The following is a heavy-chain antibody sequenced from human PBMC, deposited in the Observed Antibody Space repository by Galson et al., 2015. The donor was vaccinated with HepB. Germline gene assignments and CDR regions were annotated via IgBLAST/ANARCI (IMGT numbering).Heavy chain of an antibody. CDR1: GGTFSSYT. CDR2: IIPILGIA. V-gene: IGHV1-69*04. Sequence: SVKVSCKASGGTFSSYTISWVRQAPGQGLEWMGRIIPILGIANYAQKFQGRVTITADKSTSTAYMELSSLRSEDTAVYYCAREGVDYYDSSGYHGAFDIWGQGTMVTVSS. CDR3: AREGVDYYDSSGYHGAFDI. J-gene: IGHJ3*02. D-gene: IGHD3-22*01.